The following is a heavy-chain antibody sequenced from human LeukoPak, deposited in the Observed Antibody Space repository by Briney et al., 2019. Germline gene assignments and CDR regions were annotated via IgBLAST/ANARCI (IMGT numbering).Heavy chain of an antibody. J-gene: IGHJ4*02. CDR3: ARGVVGATFEGDFDY. CDR1: GYTFTSYG. V-gene: IGHV1-18*01. CDR2: ISAHNGNT. Sequence: ASVKVSCKASGYTFTSYGISWVRQAPGQGLEWMGWISAHNGNTNYAQKLQGRVTMTTDTSTSTAYMELRSLRSDDTAVYYCARGVVGATFEGDFDYWGQGTLVTVSS. D-gene: IGHD1-26*01.